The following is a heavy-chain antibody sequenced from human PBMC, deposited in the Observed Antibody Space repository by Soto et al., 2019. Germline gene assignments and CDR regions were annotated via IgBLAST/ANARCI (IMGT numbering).Heavy chain of an antibody. D-gene: IGHD5-18*01. CDR3: ATAQGGGYTAMADY. Sequence: EVQLVESGGGLVQPGRSLRLSCAASGFTFDDYAMHWVRQAPGKGLEWVSGISWNSGSIGYADSVKGRFTISRDNAKNSLYLQMNSLRAEDTALYYCATAQGGGYTAMADYWGQGTLVTVSS. CDR2: ISWNSGSI. J-gene: IGHJ4*02. CDR1: GFTFDDYA. V-gene: IGHV3-9*01.